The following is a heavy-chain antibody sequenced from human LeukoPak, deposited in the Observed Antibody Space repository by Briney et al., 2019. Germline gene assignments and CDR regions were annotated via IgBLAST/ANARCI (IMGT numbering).Heavy chain of an antibody. CDR1: GYTFTNNY. J-gene: IGHJ4*02. CDR3: ARMDMDTAMVTNYLDH. D-gene: IGHD5-18*01. V-gene: IGHV1-46*01. Sequence: ASVKTSCKASGYTFTNNYMHWVRQAPGQGLEWMGVIHPSGSSTKYAQKFQGRVNMTKDKTTSTVYIELNTLRSDDTAVYYCARMDMDTAMVTNYLDHWGQGTLLIVSS. CDR2: IHPSGSST.